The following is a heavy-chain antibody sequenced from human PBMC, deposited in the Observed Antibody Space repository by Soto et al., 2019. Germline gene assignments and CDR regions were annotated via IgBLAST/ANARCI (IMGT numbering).Heavy chain of an antibody. V-gene: IGHV1-3*01. CDR2: INPGNGNT. CDR1: GYTFNKYA. D-gene: IGHD4-17*01. Sequence: QVQLVQSGAEVKKPGASVKISCKASGYTFNKYAMHWVRQAPGQRLEWIGWINPGNGNTGYSQRFQCRVTITRDTSASTAYMELSGLRSEDTAVYYCARERVTTVVYYFDYWGQGTLVTVSS. CDR3: ARERVTTVVYYFDY. J-gene: IGHJ4*02.